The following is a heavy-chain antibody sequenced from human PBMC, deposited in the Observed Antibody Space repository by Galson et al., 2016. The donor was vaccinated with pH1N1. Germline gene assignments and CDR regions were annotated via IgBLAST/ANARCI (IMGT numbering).Heavy chain of an antibody. CDR2: ITPAFGTA. D-gene: IGHD6-6*01. J-gene: IGHJ4*02. CDR1: GDTFRTHT. Sequence: SVKVSCKASGDTFRTHTFNWVRQAPGQGLEWMGRITPAFGTADYAQKFQGRVAVTADKSTSTVYMEMLSLKSDDTAVYYCVRGRQLVRYFDFWGQGTLVVVSS. CDR3: VRGRQLVRYFDF. V-gene: IGHV1-69*08.